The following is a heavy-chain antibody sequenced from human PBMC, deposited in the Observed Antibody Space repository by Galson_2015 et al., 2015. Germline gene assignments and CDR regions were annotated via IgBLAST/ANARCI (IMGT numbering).Heavy chain of an antibody. D-gene: IGHD4-23*01. J-gene: IGHJ4*02. V-gene: IGHV1-69*13. CDR2: MIHIFGTA. CDR3: ARATKLVYDFGGNIDY. CDR1: GGTFSSYA. Sequence: SVKLSCKASGGTFSSYAMRWVRQAPGQGLERMGGMIHIFGTANYAQKLQGRVTITADESTSTDYMQLRILRSEDTDVYYCARATKLVYDFGGNIDYWGQGTLVTVSS.